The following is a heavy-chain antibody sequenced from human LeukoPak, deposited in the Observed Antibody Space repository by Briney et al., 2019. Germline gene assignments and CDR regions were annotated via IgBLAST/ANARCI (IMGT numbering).Heavy chain of an antibody. CDR1: GGFISSYY. CDR3: ARAHSMASYYYGVDV. Sequence: SETLSLTCTVSGGFISSYYWSWIWQPAVKGLEWIGRIYASGSTDYNPSLESRVTMSLDTSKKQVSLKLSLVTAADTAVYYCARAHSMASYYYGVDVWGQGTTVTVSS. J-gene: IGHJ6*02. D-gene: IGHD2/OR15-2a*01. CDR2: IYASGST. V-gene: IGHV4-4*07.